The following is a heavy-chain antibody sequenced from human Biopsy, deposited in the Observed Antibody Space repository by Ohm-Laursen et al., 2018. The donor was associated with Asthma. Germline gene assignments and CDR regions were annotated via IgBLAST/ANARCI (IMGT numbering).Heavy chain of an antibody. Sequence: RSLRLSCAASGITFSTYGMHRVRQAPGKGLEWISFIWYDGRKKTYADSVKGRFTISRDNSKNTLYLQMNSLRAEDTAVYYCARKIAARGGMGVWGQGTTVTVSS. V-gene: IGHV3-33*01. CDR3: ARKIAARGGMGV. CDR2: IWYDGRKK. J-gene: IGHJ6*02. CDR1: GITFSTYG. D-gene: IGHD6-6*01.